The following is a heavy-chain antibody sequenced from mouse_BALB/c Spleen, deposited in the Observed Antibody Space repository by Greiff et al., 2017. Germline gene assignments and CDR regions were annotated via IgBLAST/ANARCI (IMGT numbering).Heavy chain of an antibody. J-gene: IGHJ2*01. CDR1: GYAFTNYL. D-gene: IGHD2-4*01. Sequence: VQLQQSGAELVRPGTSVKVSCKASGYAFTNYLIEWVKQRPGQGLEWIGVINPGSGGTNYNEKFKGKATLTADKSSSTAYMQLSSLTSDDSAVYFCARSPIYYDYDGDYFDYWGQGTTLTVSS. CDR2: INPGSGGT. CDR3: ARSPIYYDYDGDYFDY. V-gene: IGHV1-54*01.